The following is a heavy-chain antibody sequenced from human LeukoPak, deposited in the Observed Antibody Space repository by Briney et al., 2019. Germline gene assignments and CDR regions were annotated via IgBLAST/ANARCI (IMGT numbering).Heavy chain of an antibody. J-gene: IGHJ1*01. V-gene: IGHV3-23*01. CDR2: ISGSGGST. Sequence: GGSLRLSCAASGFTFSSYAMSWVRQAPGKGLEWVSAISGSGGSTYYADSVKGRFTISRDNSKNTLYLQMNSLRAEDTAVYYCAKDLTGTTTGQHPEYFQHWGQGTLVTVSS. CDR3: AKDLTGTTTGQHPEYFQH. D-gene: IGHD1-20*01. CDR1: GFTFSSYA.